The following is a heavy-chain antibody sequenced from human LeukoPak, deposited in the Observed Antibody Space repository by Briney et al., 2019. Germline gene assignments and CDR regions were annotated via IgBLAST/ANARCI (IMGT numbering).Heavy chain of an antibody. V-gene: IGHV3-30*18. Sequence: GRSLRLSCAASGFTFSSYGMHWVRQAPGKGLEWVAVISYDGSNKYYADSVKGRFTISRDNSKNTLYLQMNSLRAEDTAVYYCAKSSVGATSDYWGQGTLVTVSS. J-gene: IGHJ4*02. D-gene: IGHD1-26*01. CDR2: ISYDGSNK. CDR3: AKSSVGATSDY. CDR1: GFTFSSYG.